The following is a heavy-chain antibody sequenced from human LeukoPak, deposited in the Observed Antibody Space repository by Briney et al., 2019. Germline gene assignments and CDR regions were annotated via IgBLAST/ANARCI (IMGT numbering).Heavy chain of an antibody. CDR2: INVGNGNA. D-gene: IGHD3-22*01. V-gene: IGHV1-3*01. CDR3: ARVPLHDRNDYYYPH. Sequence: ASVKVSCKASGYTFTDYGMHWVRQAPGQRLEWMAWINVGNGNAKYSQKFQGRVTITRDTSASTAYMELSSLRSEDTAVYYCARVPLHDRNDYYYPHWGQGTVVTVSS. J-gene: IGHJ1*01. CDR1: GYTFTDYG.